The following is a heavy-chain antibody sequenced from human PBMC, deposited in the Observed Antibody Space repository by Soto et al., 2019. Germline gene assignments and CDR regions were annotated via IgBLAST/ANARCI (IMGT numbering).Heavy chain of an antibody. V-gene: IGHV1-69*01. J-gene: IGHJ6*02. CDR2: IVPIFGTR. CDR3: ARPYEGGYSSNHHYYYALDV. Sequence: QVQLVQSGAEVKKPGSSEEVSCKISGGTFSRYSISWVRQAPGQGLEWMGGIVPIFGTRNYAQKFQDRVTITTDESATTAHMELSNLRSEDTAVYYCARPYEGGYSSNHHYYYALDVWGQGTAVTVSS. CDR1: GGTFSRYS. D-gene: IGHD2-21*01.